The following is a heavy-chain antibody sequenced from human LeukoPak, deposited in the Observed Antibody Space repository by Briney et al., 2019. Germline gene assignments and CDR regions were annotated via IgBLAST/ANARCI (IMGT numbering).Heavy chain of an antibody. J-gene: IGHJ6*03. CDR1: GFTFNSYG. Sequence: PGGSLRLSCAASGFTFNSYGMHRVRQAPGKGLEWVAFIRYDGSYEYYGDSVKGRFTISRDNSKTTLYLQMNSLRSEDTAVYYCAKDGGLHLYYYYNYMDIWGKGTTVTVSS. V-gene: IGHV3-30*02. CDR2: IRYDGSYE. D-gene: IGHD5-24*01. CDR3: AKDGGLHLYYYYNYMDI.